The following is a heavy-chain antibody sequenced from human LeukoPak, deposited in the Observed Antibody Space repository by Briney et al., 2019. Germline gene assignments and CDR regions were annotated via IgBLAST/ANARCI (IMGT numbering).Heavy chain of an antibody. CDR3: AKDLRDYVWGSYRYMFDY. Sequence: GALRLSCAASGFTVSSNYMSWVRQAPGKGLEWVSVIYSGGSTYYADSVKGRFTISRDNSKNTLYLQMNSLRAEDTAVYYCAKDLRDYVWGSYRYMFDYWGQGTLVTVSS. V-gene: IGHV3-53*05. D-gene: IGHD3-16*02. CDR2: IYSGGST. J-gene: IGHJ4*02. CDR1: GFTVSSNY.